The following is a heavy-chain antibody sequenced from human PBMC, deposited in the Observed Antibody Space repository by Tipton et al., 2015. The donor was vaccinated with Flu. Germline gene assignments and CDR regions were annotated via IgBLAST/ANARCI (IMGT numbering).Heavy chain of an antibody. Sequence: TLSLTCAVYGGSFSGYYWSWIRQPPGKGPEWIGRIYTSGSTNYNPSLESRVTMSVDTSKNQFSLKLSSVTAADTAVYYCARTVDTAMAPYYYYYDMDVWGKGTTVPVSS. CDR1: GGSFSGYY. CDR3: ARTVDTAMAPYYYYYDMDV. D-gene: IGHD5-18*01. V-gene: IGHV4-59*10. J-gene: IGHJ6*03. CDR2: IYTSGST.